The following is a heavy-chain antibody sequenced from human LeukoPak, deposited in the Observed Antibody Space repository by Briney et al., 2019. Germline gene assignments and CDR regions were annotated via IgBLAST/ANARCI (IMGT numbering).Heavy chain of an antibody. Sequence: ASVKVSCKASGYTFTGYYMHWVRQAPGQGLEWMGWINPNSGGTNYAQEFQGRVTMTRDTSISTAYMELSRLTSDDTAVYYCARDLGYDSSGYWYWGQGTLVTVSS. J-gene: IGHJ4*02. CDR2: INPNSGGT. CDR1: GYTFTGYY. V-gene: IGHV1-2*02. CDR3: ARDLGYDSSGYWY. D-gene: IGHD3-22*01.